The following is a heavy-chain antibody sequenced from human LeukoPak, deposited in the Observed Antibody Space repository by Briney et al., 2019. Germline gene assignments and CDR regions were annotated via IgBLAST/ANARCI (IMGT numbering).Heavy chain of an antibody. D-gene: IGHD5-12*01. CDR2: FYNSGST. CDR1: GGSPTNVE. V-gene: IGHV4-59*01. CDR3: ARDRAEGGGYWFDP. Sequence: PPQTLSPTCTVSGGSPTNVEGSWVRQPARPRRGYIGYFYNSGSTTLNTPLKSRVTISIDPSKHQLSLKLTSVTAADTAVYYWARDRAEGGGYWFDPWGQGTLVTVSS. J-gene: IGHJ5*02.